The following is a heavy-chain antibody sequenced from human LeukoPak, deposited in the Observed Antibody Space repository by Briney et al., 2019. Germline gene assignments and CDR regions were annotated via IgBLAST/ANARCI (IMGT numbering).Heavy chain of an antibody. CDR1: GYIFTSYD. Sequence: ASVKVSCKASGYIFTSYDVNWVRQATGQGLEWMGWMNPNSGYTGYAKNFQGRVTMTRDTSTSTAYMELSSLRSEDTAVYYCARGLLSFMRSDYSNYWDNWFDPWGQGTLVTVSS. D-gene: IGHD4-11*01. J-gene: IGHJ5*02. CDR3: ARGLLSFMRSDYSNYWDNWFDP. CDR2: MNPNSGYT. V-gene: IGHV1-8*01.